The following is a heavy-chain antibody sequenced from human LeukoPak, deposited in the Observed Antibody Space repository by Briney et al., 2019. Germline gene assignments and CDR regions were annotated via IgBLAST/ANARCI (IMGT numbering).Heavy chain of an antibody. D-gene: IGHD4/OR15-4a*01. J-gene: IGHJ5*02. CDR3: TTEGGANT. V-gene: IGHV3-15*01. CDR2: IKRQTEGATT. Sequence: PGGSLRHSCAVSGFTFSNAWMSWVRQAPGKGLEWVGRIKRQTEGATTEYTAPVEGRFSISRDDSQSTLYLQMHSLKAEDTAVYYCTTEGGANTWGQGTLVTVSS. CDR1: GFTFSNAW.